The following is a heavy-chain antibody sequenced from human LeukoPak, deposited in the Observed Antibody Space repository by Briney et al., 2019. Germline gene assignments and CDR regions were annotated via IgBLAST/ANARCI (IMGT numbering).Heavy chain of an antibody. Sequence: LETLSLTCSVSGDSFSGYYWHWIRQPPGKGLDWIGSVYYSGGTNYNPSLRSRVTISVDSSKNQFSLKLTPVTAADTAIYYCARQMTTLPAGRTFDVWGLGTMVTVSS. CDR1: GDSFSGYY. V-gene: IGHV4-59*01. CDR3: ARQMTTLPAGRTFDV. D-gene: IGHD1-14*01. J-gene: IGHJ3*01. CDR2: VYYSGGT.